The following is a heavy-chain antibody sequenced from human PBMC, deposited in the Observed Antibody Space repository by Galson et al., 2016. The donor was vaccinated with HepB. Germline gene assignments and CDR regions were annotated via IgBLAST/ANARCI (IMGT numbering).Heavy chain of an antibody. CDR2: ISAYNGNT. CDR3: ARDPRKIRYQLLEIYYHYYAMDV. V-gene: IGHV1-18*01. CDR1: GYTFTTYG. D-gene: IGHD2-2*01. J-gene: IGHJ6*02. Sequence: SVKVSCKASGYTFTTYGISWVRQAPGQGLEWMGWISAYNGNTNYAQKLQGRVTMTTDTSTSTAYMELRSLRSDDTCVYYCARDPRKIRYQLLEIYYHYYAMDVWGQGTTVTVSS.